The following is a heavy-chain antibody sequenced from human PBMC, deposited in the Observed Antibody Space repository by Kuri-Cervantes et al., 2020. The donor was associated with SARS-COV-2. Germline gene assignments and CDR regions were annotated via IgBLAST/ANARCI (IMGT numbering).Heavy chain of an antibody. Sequence: SEALSLTCTVSGGSISSYYWSWIRQPPGKGLEWIGYIYYSGSTNYNPSLKSRVTISVDTSKNQFSLKLSSVTAADTAVYYCARVGEYSSSLDYGGQGTLLPLSS. CDR3: ARVGEYSSSLDY. V-gene: IGHV4-59*01. J-gene: IGHJ4*02. D-gene: IGHD6-13*01. CDR1: GGSISSYY. CDR2: IYYSGST.